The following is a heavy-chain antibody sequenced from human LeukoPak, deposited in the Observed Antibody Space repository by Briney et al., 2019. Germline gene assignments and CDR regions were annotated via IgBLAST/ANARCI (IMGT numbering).Heavy chain of an antibody. CDR1: GFTFGSYW. Sequence: PGGSLRLSCAASGFTFGSYWMTWVRQAPGKGLEWVANIKQDGSEKYYVDSVKGRFTISRDNAKNSLYLQMNSLRAEDTAVYYCAREGANYWGQGTLVTVSS. CDR2: IKQDGSEK. J-gene: IGHJ4*02. CDR3: AREGANY. D-gene: IGHD1-26*01. V-gene: IGHV3-7*03.